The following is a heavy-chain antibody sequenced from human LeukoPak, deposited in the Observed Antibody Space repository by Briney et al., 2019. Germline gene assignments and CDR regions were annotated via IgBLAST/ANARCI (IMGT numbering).Heavy chain of an antibody. J-gene: IGHJ4*02. CDR1: GFTFSSYG. Sequence: PGGSLRLSCAASGFTFSSYGMHWVRQAPGKGLEWVAVISYDGSNKYYADSVKGRFTISRDNSKNTLYLQMNSLRAEDTAVYYCAKDSVRLGPAMAIDYWGQGTLVTVSS. CDR2: ISYDGSNK. V-gene: IGHV3-30*18. CDR3: AKDSVRLGPAMAIDY. D-gene: IGHD5-18*01.